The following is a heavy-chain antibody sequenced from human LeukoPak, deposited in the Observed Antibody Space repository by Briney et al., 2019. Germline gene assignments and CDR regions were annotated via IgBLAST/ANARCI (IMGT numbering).Heavy chain of an antibody. Sequence: PGESLKISCKGSGYSFTNYWISWVRQMPGKGLEWMGIIYPGDSDTKYSPSFQGQVTISADKSISTAYLQWSGLKASDTAMYYCARPGYSSSKNAFDIWGQGTMVTVSS. V-gene: IGHV5-51*01. CDR3: ARPGYSSSKNAFDI. CDR1: GYSFTNYW. J-gene: IGHJ3*02. D-gene: IGHD6-13*01. CDR2: IYPGDSDT.